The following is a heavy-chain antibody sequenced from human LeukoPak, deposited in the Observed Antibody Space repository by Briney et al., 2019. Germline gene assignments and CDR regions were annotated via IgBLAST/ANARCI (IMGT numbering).Heavy chain of an antibody. CDR1: GFNLHNYA. V-gene: IGHV3-23*01. CDR3: AKASSSWYSDFDY. J-gene: IGHJ4*02. D-gene: IGHD6-13*01. Sequence: PGGSLRLSCAASGFNLHNYAMNWARPATGKGLEWVSAISASDGTTYNSDSVKGRFTISRDSAKNTLYLQINSLRAEDSAVYYCAKASSSWYSDFDYWGRGTLVTVSS. CDR2: ISASDGTT.